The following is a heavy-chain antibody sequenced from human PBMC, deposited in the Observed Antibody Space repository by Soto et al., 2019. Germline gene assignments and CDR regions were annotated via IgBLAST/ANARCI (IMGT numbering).Heavy chain of an antibody. D-gene: IGHD5-12*01. Sequence: ASVKVSCKASGYTFFTYDISWVRQTPGQGLEWMGWISTYSGDTKYAQKFQGRVTMTTDTSTTTAYLELRSLRSDDTAVYYCARHHGPTTSENWFDPWGQGTLVTVSS. CDR3: ARHHGPTTSENWFDP. V-gene: IGHV1-18*01. CDR2: ISTYSGDT. J-gene: IGHJ5*02. CDR1: GYTFFTYD.